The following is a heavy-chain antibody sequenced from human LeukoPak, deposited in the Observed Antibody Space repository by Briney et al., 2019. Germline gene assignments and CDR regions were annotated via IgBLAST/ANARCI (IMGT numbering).Heavy chain of an antibody. Sequence: GGSLRLSCAASGFIFSSYGMHWVRQAPGKGLEWVALIRYDGSNKYYADSVKGRFTISRDNSKNTLYLQLNSLSADDTAVYHCAKAHGDGYNHFDYWGQGTLVTVSS. J-gene: IGHJ4*02. CDR3: AKAHGDGYNHFDY. CDR1: GFIFSSYG. CDR2: IRYDGSNK. D-gene: IGHD5-24*01. V-gene: IGHV3-30*02.